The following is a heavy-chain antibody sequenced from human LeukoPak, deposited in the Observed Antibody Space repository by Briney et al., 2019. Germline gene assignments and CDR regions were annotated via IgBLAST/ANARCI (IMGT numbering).Heavy chain of an antibody. Sequence: GGSLRLSCAASGFTFSSSEMNWVRQAPGKGLEWVSSISSSSSYIYYADSVKGRFTISRDNAKNSLYLQMNRMRAEDTAVYYCARAARTGRLGYYFDYWGQGTLVTVSS. CDR2: ISSSSSYI. CDR1: GFTFSSSE. V-gene: IGHV3-21*01. J-gene: IGHJ4*02. CDR3: ARAARTGRLGYYFDY. D-gene: IGHD3/OR15-3a*01.